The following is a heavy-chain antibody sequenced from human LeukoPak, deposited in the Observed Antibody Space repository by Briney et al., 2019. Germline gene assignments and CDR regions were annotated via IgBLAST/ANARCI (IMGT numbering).Heavy chain of an antibody. CDR1: GVSISSGSHY. V-gene: IGHV4-61*02. D-gene: IGHD1-14*01. J-gene: IGHJ6*03. Sequence: SETLSLTCTVSGVSISSGSHYWSWIRQPAGKGLEWIGRIYTSGSTNYNPSLKSRVTISLDTSKNQFSLKLSSVTAADTAVYYCARNNPANRGYYYYMDVWGKGTTVTVSS. CDR3: ARNNPANRGYYYYMDV. CDR2: IYTSGST.